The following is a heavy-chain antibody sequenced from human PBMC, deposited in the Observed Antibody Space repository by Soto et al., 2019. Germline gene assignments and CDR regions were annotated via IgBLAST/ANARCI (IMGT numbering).Heavy chain of an antibody. Sequence: SETLSLTCTVSGGSVSSGGYYWSWIRQPPGKGLEWIGYIYYSGNTNYNPSLKSRVTISVDTSKNQFSLNLRSVTAADTAVYYCARGDDYGDYGTDFDYWGQGTLLTVSS. J-gene: IGHJ4*02. V-gene: IGHV4-61*08. D-gene: IGHD4-17*01. CDR3: ARGDDYGDYGTDFDY. CDR1: GGSVSSGGYY. CDR2: IYYSGNT.